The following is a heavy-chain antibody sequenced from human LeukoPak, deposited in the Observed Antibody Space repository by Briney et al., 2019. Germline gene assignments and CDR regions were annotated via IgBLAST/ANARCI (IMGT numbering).Heavy chain of an antibody. Sequence: GGSLRLSCAASGFTFSSYWMHWVRQAPGKGLWWVSRINSDGSSTSYADSVTGRFTISRDNAKNTLYLQMNSLRAEDTAVYYCARSSGSYYKFSNGMDVWGQGTTVTVSS. V-gene: IGHV3-74*01. J-gene: IGHJ6*02. D-gene: IGHD1-26*01. CDR2: INSDGSST. CDR3: ARSSGSYYKFSNGMDV. CDR1: GFTFSSYW.